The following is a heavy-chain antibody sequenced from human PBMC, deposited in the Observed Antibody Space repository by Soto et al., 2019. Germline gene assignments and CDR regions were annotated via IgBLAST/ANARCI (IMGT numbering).Heavy chain of an antibody. D-gene: IGHD6-19*01. J-gene: IGHJ4*02. CDR3: ARDWGESSSGCKFDY. CDR2: IYHSGST. Sequence: QVQLQESGPGLVKPSGTLSLTCAVSGGSISSSNWWSWVRQPPGKGLEWIGEIYHSGSTNYNPSLKSRVTISVDKSKNQFSLKLSSVTTADTAVYYCARDWGESSSGCKFDYWGQGTLVTVSS. V-gene: IGHV4-4*02. CDR1: GGSISSSNW.